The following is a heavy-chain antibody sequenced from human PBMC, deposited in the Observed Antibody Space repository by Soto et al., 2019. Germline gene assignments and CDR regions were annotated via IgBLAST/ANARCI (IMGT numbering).Heavy chain of an antibody. V-gene: IGHV3-23*01. D-gene: IGHD4-17*01. CDR3: AKEVTTSLNYYYYGMDV. CDR1: GFTFSSYA. Sequence: GGSLRLSXAASGFTFSSYAMSWVRQAPGKGLEWVSGISGSGGSTYYADSVKGRFTISRDNSKNTLHLQMNSLRAEDTAVYYCAKEVTTSLNYYYYGMDVWGQGTTVTVSS. J-gene: IGHJ6*02. CDR2: ISGSGGST.